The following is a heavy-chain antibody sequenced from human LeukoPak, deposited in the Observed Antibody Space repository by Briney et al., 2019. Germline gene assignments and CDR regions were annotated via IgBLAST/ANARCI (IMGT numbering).Heavy chain of an antibody. CDR1: GFTFSNAW. Sequence: GGSLRLSCAASGFTFSNAWMNWVRQAPGKGLEWVGRIKSKTDGGTTDYAAPVKGRFTISRDDSKNTLYLQMNSLKTEDTAVYYCTTVIVVVPAATAAYDGYWGQGTLVTVCS. CDR2: IKSKTDGGTT. J-gene: IGHJ4*02. CDR3: TTVIVVVPAATAAYDGY. V-gene: IGHV3-15*07. D-gene: IGHD2-2*01.